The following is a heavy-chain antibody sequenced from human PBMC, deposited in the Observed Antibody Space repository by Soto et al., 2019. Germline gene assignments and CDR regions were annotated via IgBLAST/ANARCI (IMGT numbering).Heavy chain of an antibody. Sequence: QVQLVQSGAEVKKPGASVKVSCKASGYIFTSYYSSWVRQAPGQGLEWMGWISTYNGNTNYAHKIQGRVTMTTDTSTSTAYMELRSLRYDDTAVYYCARDAPPADYWGQGTLVTVSS. CDR1: GYIFTSYY. V-gene: IGHV1-18*01. CDR2: ISTYNGNT. J-gene: IGHJ4*02. CDR3: ARDAPPADY.